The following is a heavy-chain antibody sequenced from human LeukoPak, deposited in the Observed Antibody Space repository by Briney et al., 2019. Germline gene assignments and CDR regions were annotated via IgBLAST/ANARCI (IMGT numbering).Heavy chain of an antibody. D-gene: IGHD3-3*01. J-gene: IGHJ6*03. Sequence: SETLSLTCTVSGGSINSSSYYWGWIRQPPGKGLEWIGSIFYSGNTYDNPSLKSRVTMSVDTSKNQFSLKVSSVTAADTAVYYCARDWRHNYYYYMDVWGNGTTVTISS. V-gene: IGHV4-39*07. CDR3: ARDWRHNYYYYMDV. CDR1: GGSINSSSYY. CDR2: IFYSGNT.